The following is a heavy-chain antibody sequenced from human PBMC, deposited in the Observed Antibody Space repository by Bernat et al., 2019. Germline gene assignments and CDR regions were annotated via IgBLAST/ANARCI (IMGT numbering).Heavy chain of an antibody. V-gene: IGHV4-59*12. Sequence: QVQLQESGPGLVKPSETLSLTCTVSGGSISSYYWSWIRQPPGKGLEWIGEINHSGSTNYKSSHKSRVTISVDTSKNQFSLKLSSVTAADTAVYYCARGLNHGTTDYWGQGTLVTVSS. D-gene: IGHD1-1*01. CDR2: INHSGST. J-gene: IGHJ4*02. CDR3: ARGLNHGTTDY. CDR1: GGSISSYY.